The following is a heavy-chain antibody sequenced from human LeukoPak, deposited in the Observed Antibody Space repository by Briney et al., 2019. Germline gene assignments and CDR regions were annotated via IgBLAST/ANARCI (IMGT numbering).Heavy chain of an antibody. CDR3: MRDVHNLNEDD. CDR2: INPNSGGT. J-gene: IGHJ4*01. V-gene: IGHV1-2*02. D-gene: IGHD1-1*01. CDR1: GYTFTGYN. Sequence: ASVKVSCKASGYTFTGYNMHWVRQAPGQGLEWMGWINPNSGGTLYAQKFQGRVIMTRDTSINTVYMELRGLSSDDTAFYYCMRDVHNLNEDDWGQGTLVTVSS.